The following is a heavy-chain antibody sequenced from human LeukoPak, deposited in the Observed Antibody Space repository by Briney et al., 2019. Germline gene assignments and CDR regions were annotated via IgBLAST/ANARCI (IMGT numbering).Heavy chain of an antibody. CDR3: ARDPEVLLWFGESKSGMDV. J-gene: IGHJ6*04. Sequence: GGSLRLSCAASGFTFSSYSMNWVRQAPGKGLEWVSSISSSSSYIYYADSVKGRFTTSRDNAKNSLYLQMNSLRAEDTAVYYCARDPEVLLWFGESKSGMDVWGKGTTVTVSS. CDR2: ISSSSSYI. CDR1: GFTFSSYS. D-gene: IGHD3-10*01. V-gene: IGHV3-21*01.